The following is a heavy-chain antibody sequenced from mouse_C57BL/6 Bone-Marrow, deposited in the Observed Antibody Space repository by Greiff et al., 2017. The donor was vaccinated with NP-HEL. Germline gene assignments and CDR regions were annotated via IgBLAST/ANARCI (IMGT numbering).Heavy chain of an antibody. D-gene: IGHD2-4*01. CDR1: GYTFTSYW. J-gene: IGHJ3*01. Sequence: QVQLQQPGAELVKPGASVKLSCKASGYTFTSYWMQWVNQRPGQGLEWIGEIDPSDSYTNYNQKFKGKATLTVDTSSSTAYMQLSSLTSEDSAVYYCARSDYDYDGPWFAYWGQGTLVTVSA. CDR3: ARSDYDYDGPWFAY. V-gene: IGHV1-50*01. CDR2: IDPSDSYT.